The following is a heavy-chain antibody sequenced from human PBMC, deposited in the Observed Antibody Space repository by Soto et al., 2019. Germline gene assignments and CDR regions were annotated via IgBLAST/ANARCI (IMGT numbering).Heavy chain of an antibody. D-gene: IGHD3-3*01. CDR2: INPSGGSP. Sequence: QVQLVQSGAEVKKPGASEKATCKASGYTFTSYYMHWVRQAPGQGLEWMGIINPSGGSPSYAQKFQGRVTMTRDTSTSTVYIELISLRSEDTAVYYCERANRFGGMDVWGQGTTVTVSS. CDR1: GYTFTSYY. V-gene: IGHV1-46*01. J-gene: IGHJ6*02. CDR3: ERANRFGGMDV.